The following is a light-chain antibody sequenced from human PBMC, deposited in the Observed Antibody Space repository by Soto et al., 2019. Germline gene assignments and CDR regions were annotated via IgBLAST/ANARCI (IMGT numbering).Light chain of an antibody. V-gene: IGKV3-11*01. J-gene: IGKJ5*01. Sequence: EIVLTQSPATLSLSPPGRATLXWRASQSVSSYLAWYQQKPGQAPRLLIYDASNRATGIPARFSGSGSGTDFTLTISSLEPEDFAVYYCQQRSNWPPITFGQGTRWRL. CDR1: QSVSSY. CDR2: DAS. CDR3: QQRSNWPPIT.